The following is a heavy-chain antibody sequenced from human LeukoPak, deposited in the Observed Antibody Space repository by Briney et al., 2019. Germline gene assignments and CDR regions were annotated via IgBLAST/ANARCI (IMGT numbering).Heavy chain of an antibody. Sequence: SETLSLTCTVSGGSISSGGYYWSWIRQHPGKGLEWIGYIYYSGSTYYNPSLKSRVTISVDTSKNQFSLKLSSVTVADTAVYYCAREEYSSSWYAIDYWGQGTLVTVSS. J-gene: IGHJ4*02. CDR1: GGSISSGGYY. V-gene: IGHV4-31*03. CDR3: AREEYSSSWYAIDY. D-gene: IGHD6-13*01. CDR2: IYYSGST.